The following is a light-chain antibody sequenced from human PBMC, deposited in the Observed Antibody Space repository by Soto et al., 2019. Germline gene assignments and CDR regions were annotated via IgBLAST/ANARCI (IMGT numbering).Light chain of an antibody. Sequence: EIVLTQSPGTLSLSPGERTTLSCRASQSVSSNFLDWYQQKPGQAPRLLIYGASSRATGIPDRFSGSGSGKDFTLNISRLEPEDFAVYYWQQYDTSPRTFGQGTKVEI. J-gene: IGKJ1*01. CDR2: GAS. V-gene: IGKV3-20*01. CDR3: QQYDTSPRT. CDR1: QSVSSNF.